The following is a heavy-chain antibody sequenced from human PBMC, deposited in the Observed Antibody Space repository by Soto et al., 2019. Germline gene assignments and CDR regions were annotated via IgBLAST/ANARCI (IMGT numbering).Heavy chain of an antibody. V-gene: IGHV1-69*04. CDR1: GGTFSSYA. J-gene: IGHJ4*02. Sequence: GASVKVSCKASGGTFSSYAISWVRQAPGQGLEWMGRIIPILGIANYAQKFQGRVTITADKSTSTAYMELSSLRSEDTAVYYCASAAGRVHFDYWGQGTLVTVSS. CDR3: ASAAGRVHFDY. CDR2: IIPILGIA. D-gene: IGHD6-13*01.